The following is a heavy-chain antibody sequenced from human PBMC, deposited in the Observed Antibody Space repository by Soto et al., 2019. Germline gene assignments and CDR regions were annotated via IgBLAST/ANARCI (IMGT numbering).Heavy chain of an antibody. J-gene: IGHJ4*01. CDR2: INADYGNT. CDR1: GYTFYSHS. D-gene: IGHD2-15*01. V-gene: IGHV1-18*01. CDR3: ARVYCSGGSCYSIDY. Sequence: GASVKVSCKASGYTFYSHSISWVRQAPGQGLEWMGRINADYGNTQYAQKFRGRVTMTTDTSTTTVYMELTNLRSEDTAVYYCARVYCSGGSCYSIDYWG.